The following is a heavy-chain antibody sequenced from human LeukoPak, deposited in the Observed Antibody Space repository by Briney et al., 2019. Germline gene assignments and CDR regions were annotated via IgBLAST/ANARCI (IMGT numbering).Heavy chain of an antibody. Sequence: PSETLSLTCTVSGGSVSSYYWSWIRQTPEKGLEWIGYMSYSGRTDYGPSLKSRVTMSVDTSKNQFSLKMSYVTAADTGVYYCARGRGLAGNYYMDVWGKGTTVTISS. CDR1: GGSVSSYY. CDR2: MSYSGRT. J-gene: IGHJ6*03. D-gene: IGHD3-10*01. V-gene: IGHV4-59*02. CDR3: ARGRGLAGNYYMDV.